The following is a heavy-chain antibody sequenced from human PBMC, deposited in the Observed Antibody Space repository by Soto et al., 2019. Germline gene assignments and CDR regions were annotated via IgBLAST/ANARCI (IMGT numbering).Heavy chain of an antibody. D-gene: IGHD4-17*01. V-gene: IGHV3-15*01. CDR1: GFTFSNAW. CDR2: IKSKTDVGTT. J-gene: IGHJ5*02. Sequence: EVQLVESGGGLVKPGGYLRLSCAASGFTFSNAWMSWVRQAPGKGLEWVGRIKSKTDVGTTDYAAPVKGRFTISRDDSKNTLYLQMNSLKTEDTAVYYCTTDYGDYDSLFDPWGQGTLVTVSS. CDR3: TTDYGDYDSLFDP.